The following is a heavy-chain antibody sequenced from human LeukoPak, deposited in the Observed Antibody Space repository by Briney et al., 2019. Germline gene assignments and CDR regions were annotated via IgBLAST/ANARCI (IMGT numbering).Heavy chain of an antibody. CDR2: IHYSGST. CDR1: GGSTSTSTSY. CDR3: ARESSSSRYFMDV. D-gene: IGHD6-6*01. Sequence: PSETPFRTCRVSGGSTSTSTSYWGWVRQPPGKGLEWIGSIHYSGSTYKNPSLKTRVTIPMDTSRSQFSLKVTSLTAADSAVYFCARESSSSRYFMDVWGRGSKVTVSS. V-gene: IGHV4-39*07. J-gene: IGHJ6*03.